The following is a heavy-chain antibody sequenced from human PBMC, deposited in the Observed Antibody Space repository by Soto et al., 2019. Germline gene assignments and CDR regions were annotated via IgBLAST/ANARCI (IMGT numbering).Heavy chain of an antibody. Sequence: SSETLSLTCAVSGGSISRSYWWSWVRQLPGKGLEWIGEIYHTGSTIYNPSLQSRVTLSVDKSKNEFSLKMSSVTAADTAVYYCVSKFGQLLADAFDIWGQGTMVPVSS. D-gene: IGHD3-10*01. J-gene: IGHJ3*02. CDR2: IYHTGST. CDR3: VSKFGQLLADAFDI. CDR1: GGSISRSYW. V-gene: IGHV4-4*02.